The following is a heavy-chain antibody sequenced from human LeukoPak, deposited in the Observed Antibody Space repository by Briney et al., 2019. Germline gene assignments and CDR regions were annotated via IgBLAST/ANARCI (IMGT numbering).Heavy chain of an antibody. CDR3: ARDRKIVVVPAAMDAFDI. Sequence: GGSLRLSCAASGFTFSSYSMNWVRQAPGKGLEWVSSISSSSSYIYYADSVKGRFTISRDNAKNSLYLQMNSLRAEDTAVYYCARDRKIVVVPAAMDAFDIWGQGTMVTVSS. CDR2: ISSSSSYI. V-gene: IGHV3-21*01. CDR1: GFTFSSYS. J-gene: IGHJ3*02. D-gene: IGHD2-2*01.